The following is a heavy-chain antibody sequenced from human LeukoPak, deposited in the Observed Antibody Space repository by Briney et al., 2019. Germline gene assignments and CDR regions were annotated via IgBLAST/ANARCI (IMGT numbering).Heavy chain of an antibody. CDR1: GGSISSYY. CDR2: IYYSGST. Sequence: MASETLSLTCTVSGGSISSYYWSWIRQPPGKGLEWIGYIYYSGSTNYNPSLKSRVTISVDTSKNQFSLKLSSVTAADTAVYYCARAGYTEVFFDYWGQGTLVTVSS. D-gene: IGHD5-18*01. CDR3: ARAGYTEVFFDY. J-gene: IGHJ4*02. V-gene: IGHV4-59*01.